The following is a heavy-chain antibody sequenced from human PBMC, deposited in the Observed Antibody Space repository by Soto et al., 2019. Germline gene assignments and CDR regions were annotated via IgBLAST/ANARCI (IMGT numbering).Heavy chain of an antibody. Sequence: QVTLKESGPVLVKPTETLTLTCIVPGFSVSSARMGVSWIRQPPGKALEWLAHIFSNDEKSYSTSLKSRLTISKDTSKSQVVLTMTNMDPVDTATYYCARILYSSGWARGGMDVWGQGTSVTVSS. D-gene: IGHD6-19*01. CDR3: ARILYSSGWARGGMDV. CDR1: GFSVSSARMG. V-gene: IGHV2-26*01. CDR2: IFSNDEK. J-gene: IGHJ6*02.